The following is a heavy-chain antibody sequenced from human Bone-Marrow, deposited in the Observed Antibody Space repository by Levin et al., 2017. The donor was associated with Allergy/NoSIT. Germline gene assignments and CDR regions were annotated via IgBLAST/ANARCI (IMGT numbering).Heavy chain of an antibody. Sequence: GESLKISCKTSGYTFSDYYIHWVRQAPGQGLEWMGWLNPSSGGKVYAEKFHDWVTMTSDTAIGTAYMELSSLKSNDTAVYYCARGSGNTYTYGARTVGTDFDTWGQGTLVTVSS. D-gene: IGHD3-16*01. CDR2: LNPSSGGK. CDR3: ARGSGNTYTYGARTVGTDFDT. CDR1: GYTFSDYY. J-gene: IGHJ4*02. V-gene: IGHV1-2*04.